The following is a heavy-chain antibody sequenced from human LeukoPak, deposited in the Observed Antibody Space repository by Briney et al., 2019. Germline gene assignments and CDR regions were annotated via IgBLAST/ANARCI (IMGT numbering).Heavy chain of an antibody. CDR2: ISGSGDNT. J-gene: IGHJ5*02. V-gene: IGHV3-23*01. CDR3: AKGGLVHRFDP. CDR1: EFTFSSYA. Sequence: GGSLRLSCAASEFTFSSYAMSWVRQAPGKGLEWVSGISGSGDNTYYADSVKGRFTISRDNSKSTLYLQMNSLRADDTAVYYCAKGGLVHRFDPWGQGTLVTVSS.